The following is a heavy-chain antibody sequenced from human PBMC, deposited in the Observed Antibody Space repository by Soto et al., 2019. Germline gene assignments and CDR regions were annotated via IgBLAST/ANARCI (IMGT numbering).Heavy chain of an antibody. V-gene: IGHV3-30*18. J-gene: IGHJ4*02. D-gene: IGHD3-10*01. CDR2: ISYDGSHQ. CDR3: AKDIRGGIMMVRGVLDY. CDR1: GIAFGSYG. Sequence: QVPLVESGSGVVQPGRSLRLSCAASGIAFGSYGMHWVRQAPGKGLEWVAGISYDGSHQYYVDSVKGRFTISRDSSKNALYLQMNSLRPEDTAVYYCAKDIRGGIMMVRGVLDYWGQGTRVTVSS.